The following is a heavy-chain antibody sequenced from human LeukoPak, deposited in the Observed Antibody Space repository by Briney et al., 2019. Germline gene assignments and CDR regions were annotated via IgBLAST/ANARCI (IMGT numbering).Heavy chain of an antibody. Sequence: GGSLRLSCAASGFTFSSYGMHWVRQAPGKVLEWVAVISYDGNNKYYADSVKGRFTISRDNSKNTLYLQMNSLRAEDTAVYNCAKVAYSSSWYTLTFDYWGQGTLVTVSS. CDR3: AKVAYSSSWYTLTFDY. D-gene: IGHD6-13*01. CDR1: GFTFSSYG. CDR2: ISYDGNNK. J-gene: IGHJ4*02. V-gene: IGHV3-30*18.